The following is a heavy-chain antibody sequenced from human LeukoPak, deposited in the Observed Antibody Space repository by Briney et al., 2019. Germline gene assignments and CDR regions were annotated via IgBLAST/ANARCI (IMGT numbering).Heavy chain of an antibody. D-gene: IGHD4-17*01. V-gene: IGHV4-59*08. CDR2: MYSRGCT. CDR1: GGSISSYS. Sequence: SETLSLTCTVSGGSISSYSWSWIRQPPGKGLEWIGYMYSRGCTNDNPSLKSRVTISRDTSKNQLSLRVTSVTAADTAMYYCARHYLYGDPPAFDIWGQGTMVTVSS. CDR3: ARHYLYGDPPAFDI. J-gene: IGHJ3*02.